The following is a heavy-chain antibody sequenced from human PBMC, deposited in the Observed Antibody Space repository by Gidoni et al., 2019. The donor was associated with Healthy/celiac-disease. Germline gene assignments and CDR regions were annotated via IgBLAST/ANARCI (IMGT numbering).Heavy chain of an antibody. J-gene: IGHJ3*02. CDR2: INHSGST. CDR3: ARERKIAARPNAFDI. Sequence: QVQLQQWGAGLLKPSETLSLTCAVSGGSFSGYYWSWIRQPPGKGLEWIGEINHSGSTNYNPSLKSRVTISVDTSKNQFSLKLSSVTAADTAVYYCARERKIAARPNAFDIWGQGTMVTVSS. V-gene: IGHV4-34*01. D-gene: IGHD6-6*01. CDR1: GGSFSGYY.